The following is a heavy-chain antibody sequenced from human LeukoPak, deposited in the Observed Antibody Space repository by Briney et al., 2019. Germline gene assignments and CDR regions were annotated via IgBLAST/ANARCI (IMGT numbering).Heavy chain of an antibody. V-gene: IGHV3-30*03. D-gene: IGHD1-14*01. CDR3: ARDSGAFDI. CDR2: ISYDGSNK. Sequence: GGSLRLSCAAFGFSFSNYGMNWVRQAPGKGLEWVAVISYDGSNKYYADSVKGRFTISRDNSKNTLYLQMNSLRAEDTAVYYCARDSGAFDIWGQGTMVTVSS. CDR1: GFSFSNYG. J-gene: IGHJ3*02.